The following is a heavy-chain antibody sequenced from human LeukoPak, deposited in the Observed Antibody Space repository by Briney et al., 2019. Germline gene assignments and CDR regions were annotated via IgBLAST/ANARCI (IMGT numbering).Heavy chain of an antibody. CDR2: IYYSGST. D-gene: IGHD3-22*01. CDR1: GGSITSYY. V-gene: IGHV4-59*01. J-gene: IGHJ4*02. Sequence: SETLSLTCTVSGGSITSYYWTWIRQPPGKGLEWIGFIYYSGSTNYNPSPRSRVTLSVDTSKSQFSLKLSSVTAADTAVYFCAGRPHYYASHYFDYWGQGALVTVSS. CDR3: AGRPHYYASHYFDY.